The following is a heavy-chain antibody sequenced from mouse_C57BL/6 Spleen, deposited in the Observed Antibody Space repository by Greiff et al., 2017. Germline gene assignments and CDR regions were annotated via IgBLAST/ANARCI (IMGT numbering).Heavy chain of an antibody. J-gene: IGHJ2*01. CDR1: GYTFTGYW. CDR3: ARWGLRRGDY. D-gene: IGHD2-2*01. V-gene: IGHV1-9*01. Sequence: VKLMESGAELMKPGASVKLSCKATGYTFTGYWIEWVKQRPGHGLEWIGEIFPGRGGTNYNEKFKGKATFTADTSSNTAYMQLSSLTTEDSAIYYCARWGLRRGDYWGQGTTLTVSS. CDR2: IFPGRGGT.